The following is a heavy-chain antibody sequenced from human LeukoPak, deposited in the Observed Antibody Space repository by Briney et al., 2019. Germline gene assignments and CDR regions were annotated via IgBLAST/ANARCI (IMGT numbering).Heavy chain of an antibody. V-gene: IGHV3-49*04. CDR1: GFTFGDYA. J-gene: IGHJ4*02. CDR2: IGSKAYGGTT. D-gene: IGHD3-22*01. CDR3: GSSTGYYSDYFDY. Sequence: GGSLRLSCTASGFTFGDYAVSWVRQARGKGLEWVGFIGSKAYGGTTEYAASVEGRFIISRDDSRGVAYLQMNSLKTEDTAVYYCGSSTGYYSDYFDYWGQGTLVTVSS.